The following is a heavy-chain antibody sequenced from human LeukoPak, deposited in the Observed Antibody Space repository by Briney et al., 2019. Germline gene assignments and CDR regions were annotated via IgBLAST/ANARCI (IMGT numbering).Heavy chain of an antibody. CDR3: ARVKAASFDY. CDR2: IYYSGST. D-gene: IGHD2-15*01. Sequence: SETLSLTCTVSGGSISSYYWSWIRQPPGKGLEWIGYIYYSGSTNYNPSLKSRVTISVDTSKNQFSLKLSSVTAADTAVYYCARVKAASFDYWGQGTLVTVSS. V-gene: IGHV4-59*01. CDR1: GGSISSYY. J-gene: IGHJ4*02.